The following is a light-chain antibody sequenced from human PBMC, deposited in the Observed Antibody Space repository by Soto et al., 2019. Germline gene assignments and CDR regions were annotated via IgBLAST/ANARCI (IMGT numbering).Light chain of an antibody. CDR2: GAS. J-gene: IGKJ1*01. V-gene: IGKV3-20*01. CDR1: QSVSTNN. CDR3: QQFDNSLWT. Sequence: EIVLTQSPGTLPLSPGDRATLSCRASQSVSTNNFAWYQQRPGQAPRLLIYGASSRATGIPDRFSGSGSGTDFTLTISRLEPEDFAVYYCQQFDNSLWTFGQGTKVDIK.